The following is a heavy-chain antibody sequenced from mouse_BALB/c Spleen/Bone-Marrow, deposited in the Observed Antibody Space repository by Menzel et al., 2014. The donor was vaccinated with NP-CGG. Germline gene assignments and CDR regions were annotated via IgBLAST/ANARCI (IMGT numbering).Heavy chain of an antibody. CDR2: INPYTGAT. V-gene: IGHV1-42*01. CDR1: GYSFTGYY. CDR3: ARGDWFTY. Sequence: EVKLMESGPELVKPGTSVKISCKASGYSFTGYYMHWVKRSHVKSLEWIGRINPYTGATTYNQNFNVKASLTVDKSSSTAYMELHSLTSEDSAVYYCARGDWFTYWGQGTLVTVSA. J-gene: IGHJ3*01.